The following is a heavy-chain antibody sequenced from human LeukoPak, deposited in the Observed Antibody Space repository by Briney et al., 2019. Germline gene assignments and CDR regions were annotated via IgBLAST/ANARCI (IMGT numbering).Heavy chain of an antibody. CDR2: IYYSGST. J-gene: IGHJ6*03. CDR1: SGSISSSSYY. V-gene: IGHV4-39*07. Sequence: SETLSLTCTVSSGSISSSSYYWGWIRQPPGKGLEWIGSIYYSGSTYYNPSLKSRVTISVDTSKNQFSLKLSSVTAADTAVYYCARGGRSYYYMDVWGKGTTVTVSS. CDR3: ARGGRSYYYMDV.